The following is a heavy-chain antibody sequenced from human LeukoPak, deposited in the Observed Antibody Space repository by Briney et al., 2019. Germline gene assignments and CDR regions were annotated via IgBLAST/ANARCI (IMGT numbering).Heavy chain of an antibody. J-gene: IGHJ6*02. CDR2: IYHSGST. CDR1: GGSISSGGYS. CDR3: ARTRVVRGVHYYYYGMDV. V-gene: IGHV4-30-2*02. D-gene: IGHD3-10*01. Sequence: SQTLSLTCAVSGGSISSGGYSWSWIRQPPGKGLEWIGYIYHSGSTYYNPSLKSRVTISVDRSKNQFSLKLSSVTAADTAVYYCARTRVVRGVHYYYYGMDVWGQGTTVTVSS.